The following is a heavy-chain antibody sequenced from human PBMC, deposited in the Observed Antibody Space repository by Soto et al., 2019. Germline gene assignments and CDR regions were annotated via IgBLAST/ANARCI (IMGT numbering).Heavy chain of an antibody. J-gene: IGHJ5*02. CDR3: ARHPAP. CDR2: IYNSGST. V-gene: IGHV4-31*03. Sequence: QVQLQESGPGLVKASQTLSLTCTVSGGSISSGGYYWSWIRQHPGKGLEWIGYIYNSGSTYYNPSLKRRVTISAATSKNQFSLKLSSVTAAATAVYSSARHPAPWGQGTLVTVSS. CDR1: GGSISSGGYY.